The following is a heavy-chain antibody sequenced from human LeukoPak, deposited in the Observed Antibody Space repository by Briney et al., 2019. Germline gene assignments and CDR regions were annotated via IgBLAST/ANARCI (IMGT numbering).Heavy chain of an antibody. J-gene: IGHJ4*02. CDR1: GGSISSYY. CDR3: ARIQRIAVAGLGDY. D-gene: IGHD6-19*01. Sequence: SETLSLTCTVSGGSISSYYWSWIRQPPGKGLEWIGYIYYSGSTYYNPSLKSRVTISVDTSKNQFSLKLSSVTAADTAVYYCARIQRIAVAGLGDYWGQGTLVTVSS. CDR2: IYYSGST. V-gene: IGHV4-59*04.